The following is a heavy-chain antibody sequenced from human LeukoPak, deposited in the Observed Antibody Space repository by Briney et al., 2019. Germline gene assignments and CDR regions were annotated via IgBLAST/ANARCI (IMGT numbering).Heavy chain of an antibody. J-gene: IGHJ4*02. CDR3: ARGRYYDYVWGSYRPGGLDY. Sequence: PSETLSLTCAVYGGSFSGYYWSWIRQPPGKGLEWIGEINHSGSTNYNPSLKSRVTISVDTSKNQFSLKLSSVTAADTAVYYCARGRYYDYVWGSYRPGGLDYWGQGTLVTVSS. CDR1: GGSFSGYY. V-gene: IGHV4-34*01. CDR2: INHSGST. D-gene: IGHD3-16*02.